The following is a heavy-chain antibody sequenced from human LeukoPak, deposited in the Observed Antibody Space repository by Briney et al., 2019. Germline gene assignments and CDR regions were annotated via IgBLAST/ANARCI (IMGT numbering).Heavy chain of an antibody. Sequence: GGSLRLSCEASGFSITDYGMHWVRQVPGKGLDWVAVMSYETSNKYYSDSVKGRFVISRDISKNTVFLQMNSLRPEDTAVYFCASNTNSVVVPAATDYWGQGTLVTVSS. CDR1: GFSITDYG. V-gene: IGHV3-30*03. CDR3: ASNTNSVVVPAATDY. D-gene: IGHD2-2*01. J-gene: IGHJ4*02. CDR2: MSYETSNK.